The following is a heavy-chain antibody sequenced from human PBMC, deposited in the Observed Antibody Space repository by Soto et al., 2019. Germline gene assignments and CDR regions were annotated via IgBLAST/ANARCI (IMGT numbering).Heavy chain of an antibody. J-gene: IGHJ4*02. CDR1: GFTFSSYS. D-gene: IGHD3-22*01. V-gene: IGHV3-21*01. CDR3: ARDPYDSSGWVGYFDY. Sequence: SLRLSCAASGFTFSSYSMNWVRRAPGKGLEWVSSISSSSSYIYYADSVKGRFTISRDNAKNSLYLQMNSLRAEDTAGYYCARDPYDSSGWVGYFDYWGQGTLVTVSS. CDR2: ISSSSSYI.